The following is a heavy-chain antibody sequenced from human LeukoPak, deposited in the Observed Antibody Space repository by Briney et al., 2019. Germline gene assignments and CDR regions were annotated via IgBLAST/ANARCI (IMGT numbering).Heavy chain of an antibody. CDR3: ARDYDILTGYYNYYYYMDV. J-gene: IGHJ6*03. V-gene: IGHV4-59*12. CDR1: GDSISSYY. D-gene: IGHD3-9*01. Sequence: SETLSLTCTVSGDSISSYYWSWIRQPPGKELEWIGYIYYSGSTNYNPSLKSRVTISVDTSKNQFSLKLSSVTAADTAVYYCARDYDILTGYYNYYYYMDVWGKGTTVTVSS. CDR2: IYYSGST.